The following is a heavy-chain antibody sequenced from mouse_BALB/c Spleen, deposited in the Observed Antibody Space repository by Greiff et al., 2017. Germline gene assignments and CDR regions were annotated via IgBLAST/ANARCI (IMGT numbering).Heavy chain of an antibody. V-gene: IGHV7-1*02. Sequence: EVKLVESGGGLVQPGGSLRLSCATSGFTFSDFYMEWVRQPPGKRLEWIAASRNKANDYTTEYSASVKGRFIVSRDTTQSILYLQMNALRAEDTAIYYCAKDSPYYYGSSYRYFDVWGAGTTVTVSS. CDR3: AKDSPYYYGSSYRYFDV. CDR2: SRNKANDYTT. CDR1: GFTFSDFY. D-gene: IGHD1-1*01. J-gene: IGHJ1*01.